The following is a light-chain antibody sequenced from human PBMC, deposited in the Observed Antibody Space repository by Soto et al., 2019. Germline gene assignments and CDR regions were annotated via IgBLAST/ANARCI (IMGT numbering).Light chain of an antibody. Sequence: DIQMTQSPSTLSASVGDRVTITSRASQSISSWLAWYQQNPGKAPKLLIYDASSLESGVPSRFSGSGSGTEFTLTISGLQPDDFATYYCQQYNSYWTFGQGTKVEIK. J-gene: IGKJ1*01. V-gene: IGKV1-5*01. CDR2: DAS. CDR1: QSISSW. CDR3: QQYNSYWT.